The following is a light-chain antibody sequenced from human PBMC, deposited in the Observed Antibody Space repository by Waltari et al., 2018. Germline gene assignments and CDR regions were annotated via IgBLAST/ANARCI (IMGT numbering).Light chain of an antibody. Sequence: QLVLTQSPSASASLGASVKLTCTLSSGHSSNVIAWHQQQPEKGPRYLMKVNRDGSHSKGDEIPDRFSGSSSGAERYLTISRLQSEDEADYYCQTGGHGTWVFGGGTKLTVL. CDR1: SGHSSNV. CDR2: VNRDGSH. J-gene: IGLJ3*02. CDR3: QTGGHGTWV. V-gene: IGLV4-69*01.